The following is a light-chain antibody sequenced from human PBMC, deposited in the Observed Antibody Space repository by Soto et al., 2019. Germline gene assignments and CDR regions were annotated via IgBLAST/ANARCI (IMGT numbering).Light chain of an antibody. CDR3: SSYTTSYFYV. V-gene: IGLV2-14*01. J-gene: IGLJ1*01. CDR1: GRDIGAYSY. CDR2: EVE. Sequence: QSALTPPASVGGSPGQSLTISCTLSGRDIGAYSYVSWYQQHPGKAPKLIIYEVENRPSGVSNRFSASQSAFTASLTISGLQAEDEADYYCSSYTTSYFYVFGPGTKGTVL.